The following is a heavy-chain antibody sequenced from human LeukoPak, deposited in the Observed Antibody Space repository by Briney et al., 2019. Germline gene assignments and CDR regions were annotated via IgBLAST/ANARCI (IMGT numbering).Heavy chain of an antibody. CDR1: GGSISSYY. Sequence: PSETLSLTCTVSGGSISSYYWGWIRQPPGKGLEWIGSIYHSGSTYYNPSLKSRVTIPVDTSKNQFSLKLSSVTAADTAVYYCARDRQYQPNWFDPWGQGTLVTVSS. CDR3: ARDRQYQPNWFDP. J-gene: IGHJ5*02. CDR2: IYHSGST. D-gene: IGHD2-2*01. V-gene: IGHV4-38-2*02.